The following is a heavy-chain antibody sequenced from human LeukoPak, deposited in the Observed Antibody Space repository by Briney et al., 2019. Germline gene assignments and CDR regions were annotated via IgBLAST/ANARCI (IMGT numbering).Heavy chain of an antibody. Sequence: PGGSLRLSCAASGFTFSSYSMNWVRQAPGKGLEWVSSISSSSSYIYYADSVKGRFTISRDNAKNSLYLQMNSLRDEDTAVYYCARFSIAAAGPSDYYYGMDVWGQGTTVTVSS. J-gene: IGHJ6*02. CDR2: ISSSSSYI. CDR3: ARFSIAAAGPSDYYYGMDV. V-gene: IGHV3-21*01. D-gene: IGHD6-13*01. CDR1: GFTFSSYS.